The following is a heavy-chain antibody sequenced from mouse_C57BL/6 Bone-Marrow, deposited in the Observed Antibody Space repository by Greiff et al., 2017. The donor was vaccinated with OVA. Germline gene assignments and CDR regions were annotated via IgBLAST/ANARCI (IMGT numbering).Heavy chain of an antibody. V-gene: IGHV5-17*01. Sequence: DVKLVESGGGLVKPGGSLKLSCAASGFTFSDYGMHWVRQAPEKGLEWVAYISSGSSTIYYADTVKGRFTISRDNAKNTLFLQMTSLRSEDTAMYYCARETPHYYGSLDYWGQGTTLTVSS. J-gene: IGHJ2*01. CDR2: ISSGSSTI. CDR1: GFTFSDYG. D-gene: IGHD1-1*01. CDR3: ARETPHYYGSLDY.